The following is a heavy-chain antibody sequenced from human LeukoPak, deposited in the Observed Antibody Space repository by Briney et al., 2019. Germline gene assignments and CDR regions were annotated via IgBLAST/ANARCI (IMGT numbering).Heavy chain of an antibody. V-gene: IGHV3-48*01. D-gene: IGHD3-10*01. CDR3: ARDLIVGGFDYGMDV. CDR1: GFTFSSYS. Sequence: GGSLRLSCAASGFTFSSYSMNWVRQAPGKGLEWVSYISSSSSTIYYADSVKGRFTISRDNAKSSLYLQMNSLRAEDTAVYYCARDLIVGGFDYGMDVWGQGTTVTVSS. CDR2: ISSSSSTI. J-gene: IGHJ6*02.